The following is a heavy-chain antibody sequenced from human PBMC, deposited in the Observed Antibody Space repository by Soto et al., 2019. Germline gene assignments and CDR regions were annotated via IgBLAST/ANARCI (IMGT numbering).Heavy chain of an antibody. CDR3: AREGGESSDGLYYFDY. V-gene: IGHV4-30-4*01. Sequence: SETLSLTCTVSGGSTSSDNYWSWIRQPPGKGLEWIGHIYYSGNTDYNPSLKGRLAISIDTSKNQFSLKLSSVTAADTAVYFCAREGGESSDGLYYFDYWGQGTLVTVSS. J-gene: IGHJ4*01. CDR1: GGSTSSDNY. D-gene: IGHD3-16*01. CDR2: IYYSGNT.